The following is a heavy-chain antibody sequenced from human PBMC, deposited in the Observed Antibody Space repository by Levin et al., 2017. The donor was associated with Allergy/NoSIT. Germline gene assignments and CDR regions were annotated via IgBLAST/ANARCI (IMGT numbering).Heavy chain of an antibody. J-gene: IGHJ4*02. CDR1: GFKFDDYT. CDR2: ITWNGDKR. D-gene: IGHD4-17*01. CDR3: TRGSGGTTSFDY. V-gene: IGHV3-43*01. Sequence: GGSLRLSCAASGFKFDDYTMHWVRQAPGKGLEWVSLITWNGDKRYYADSLKGRFNISRDNSRNSLYLQMNSLRTEDTALYYCTRGSGGTTSFDYWGQGTLVTVSS.